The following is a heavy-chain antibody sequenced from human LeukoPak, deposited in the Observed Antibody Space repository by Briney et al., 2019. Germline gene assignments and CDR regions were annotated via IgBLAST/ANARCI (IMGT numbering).Heavy chain of an antibody. CDR2: ISYTGTTI. J-gene: IGHJ6*03. D-gene: IGHD6-6*01. V-gene: IGHV3-48*01. CDR3: ARIAAGHMDV. CDR1: GFTFSGYS. Sequence: GGSLRLSCAASGFTFSGYSMNWVRLAPGKGLEWVSYISYTGTTIYYADSVGGRFTISTDNAKTSLYLQMNSLRGEDTAVYYCARIAAGHMDVWGKGTTVTVSS.